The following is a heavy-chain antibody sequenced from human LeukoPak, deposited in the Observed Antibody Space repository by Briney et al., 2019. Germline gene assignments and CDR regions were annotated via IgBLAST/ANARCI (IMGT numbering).Heavy chain of an antibody. V-gene: IGHV3-11*01. CDR1: GFTFSDYN. D-gene: IGHD2-15*01. CDR2: ISRSGSTK. CDR3: ARVLRYCSGGNCYSGGLGYMDV. Sequence: GGSLRLPCAASGFTFSDYNMRWIRQAPGKGLEWVSSISRSGSTKYYADSVKGRFTISRDNAKNSLFLQMNSLRAEGTAVYYCARVLRYCSGGNCYSGGLGYMDVWGKGTTVTVSS. J-gene: IGHJ6*03.